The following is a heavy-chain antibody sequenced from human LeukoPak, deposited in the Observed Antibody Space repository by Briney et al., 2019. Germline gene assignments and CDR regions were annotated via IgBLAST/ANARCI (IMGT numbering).Heavy chain of an antibody. CDR2: ISGSGGST. J-gene: IGHJ4*02. D-gene: IGHD3-22*01. V-gene: IGHV3-23*01. CDR3: AKSLTMIVVVISH. Sequence: PGGSLRLSCAASGFTFSSYAMSWVRQAPGKGLEWVSAISGSGGSTYYADSVKGRFTISRDNSKSTLYLQMNSLRAEDTAVYYCAKSLTMIVVVISHWGQGTLVTVSS. CDR1: GFTFSSYA.